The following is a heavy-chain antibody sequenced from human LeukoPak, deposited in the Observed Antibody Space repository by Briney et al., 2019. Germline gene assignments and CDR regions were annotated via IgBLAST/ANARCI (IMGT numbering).Heavy chain of an antibody. CDR1: GFTFSSYA. CDR3: AKRLNRQRGSPFDY. Sequence: GGSLRLSCAASGFTFSSYAMSWVRQASGKGLEWVSAISGSGGSTYYADSVKGRFTISRDNSKNTLYLQMNSLRAEDTAVYYCAKRLNRQRGSPFDYWGQGTLVTVSS. V-gene: IGHV3-23*01. D-gene: IGHD3-10*01. J-gene: IGHJ4*02. CDR2: ISGSGGST.